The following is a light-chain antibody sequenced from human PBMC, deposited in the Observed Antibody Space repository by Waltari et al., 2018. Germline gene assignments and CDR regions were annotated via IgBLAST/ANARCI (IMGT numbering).Light chain of an antibody. V-gene: IGKV3-11*01. CDR2: DAS. Sequence: IVLKQSPATLSLSPGERATLSCRASQSVSSYLAWYQPKPGQAPRLLIYDASNRATGIPARFSGSGSGTDFTLTISSLEPEDFAVYYCQQRSNWPPLFTFGPGTKVDIK. J-gene: IGKJ3*01. CDR3: QQRSNWPPLFT. CDR1: QSVSSY.